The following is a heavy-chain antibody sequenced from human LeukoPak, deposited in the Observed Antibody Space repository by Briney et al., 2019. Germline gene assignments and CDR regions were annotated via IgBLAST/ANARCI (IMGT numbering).Heavy chain of an antibody. CDR2: ISYDGSNK. CDR3: ARQSGDLAFDY. CDR1: GFTFSSYA. V-gene: IGHV3-30-3*01. Sequence: GGSLRLSCAASGFTFSSYAMHWVRQAPGEGLEWVAVISYDGSNKYYADSVKGRFTISRDNSKNTLYLQMNSLRAEDTAVYYCARQSGDLAFDYWGQGTLVTVSS. D-gene: IGHD7-27*01. J-gene: IGHJ4*02.